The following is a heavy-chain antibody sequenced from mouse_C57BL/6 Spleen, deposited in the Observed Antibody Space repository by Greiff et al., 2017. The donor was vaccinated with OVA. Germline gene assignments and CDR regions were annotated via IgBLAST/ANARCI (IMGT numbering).Heavy chain of an antibody. Sequence: QVQLKESGAELVRPGASVTLSCKASGYTFTDYEMHWVKQTPVHGLEWIGAIDPETGGTAYNQKFKGKAILTADKSSSTAYMELRSLTSEDSAVYYCTPYYYGRGFAYWGQGTLVTVSA. J-gene: IGHJ3*01. CDR3: TPYYYGRGFAY. CDR1: GYTFTDYE. D-gene: IGHD1-1*01. CDR2: IDPETGGT. V-gene: IGHV1-15*01.